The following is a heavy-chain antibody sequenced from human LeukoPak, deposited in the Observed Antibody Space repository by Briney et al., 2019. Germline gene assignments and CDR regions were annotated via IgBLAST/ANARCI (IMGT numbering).Heavy chain of an antibody. D-gene: IGHD3-22*01. CDR1: GFTFSTYE. CDR2: IGSTGSNI. J-gene: IGHJ4*02. CDR3: AATYYYDGSGDY. V-gene: IGHV3-48*03. Sequence: GRSLRLSCAASGFTFSTYEMNWVRQAPGKGLEWVSYIGSTGSNICYADSVKGRFTISRDNAKNSLYLLMNSLRTEDTAVYYCAATYYYDGSGDYWGQGTLVTVSS.